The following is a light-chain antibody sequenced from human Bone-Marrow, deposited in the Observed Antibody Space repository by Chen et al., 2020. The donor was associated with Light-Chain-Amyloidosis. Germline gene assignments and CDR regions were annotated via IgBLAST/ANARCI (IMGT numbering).Light chain of an antibody. CDR1: ALPKQY. J-gene: IGLJ3*02. V-gene: IGLV3-25*03. CDR3: QSADSSDLGV. CDR2: KDS. Sequence: SYELPQPPSVSVSPAQTARITCSGDALPKQYAYWYQQKPGQAPVLVIYKDSERPSGIPERFSGSSSGTTVTLTISGVQAEDEADYYCQSADSSDLGVFGGGTKLTVL.